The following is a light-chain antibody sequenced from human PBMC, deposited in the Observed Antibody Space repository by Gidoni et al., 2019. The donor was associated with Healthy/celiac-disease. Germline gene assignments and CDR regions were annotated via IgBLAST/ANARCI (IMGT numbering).Light chain of an antibody. J-gene: IGLJ1*01. Sequence: SSELTQPPSVSVSPGQTASSTCSGDKLGEKYACWYQQEPGQSPVLVIYQDSKRPSGIPERFSGSNSGNTATLTISGTQAMDEADYYCQAWDSSTGGVFGTGTKVTVL. CDR3: QAWDSSTGGV. V-gene: IGLV3-1*01. CDR1: KLGEKY. CDR2: QDS.